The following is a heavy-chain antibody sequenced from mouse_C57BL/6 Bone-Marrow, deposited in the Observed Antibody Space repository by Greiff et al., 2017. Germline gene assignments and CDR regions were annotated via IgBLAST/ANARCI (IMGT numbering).Heavy chain of an antibody. V-gene: IGHV5-4*01. Sequence: EVKVVESGGGLVKPGGSLKLSCAASGFTFSSYAMSWVRQTPEKRLEWVATISDGGSYTYYPDNVKGRFTISRDNAKNNLYLQMSHLKSEDTAMYYCARDREVVATSWYFDVWGTGTTVTVSS. CDR2: ISDGGSYT. CDR1: GFTFSSYA. J-gene: IGHJ1*03. CDR3: ARDREVVATSWYFDV. D-gene: IGHD1-1*01.